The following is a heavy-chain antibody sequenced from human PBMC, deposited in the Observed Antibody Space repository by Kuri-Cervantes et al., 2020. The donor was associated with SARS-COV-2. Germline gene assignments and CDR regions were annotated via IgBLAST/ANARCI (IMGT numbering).Heavy chain of an antibody. CDR2: ISYDGSNK. D-gene: IGHD3-10*01. J-gene: IGHJ3*02. V-gene: IGHV3-30-3*01. Sequence: GGSLRLSCAASGFTFSSYAMHWVRQAPGKGLEWVAVISYDGSNKYYADSVKGRFTISRDNSKNTLYLQMNSLRAEDTAVYYCAAELVDAFDIWGQGTMVTVSS. CDR3: AAELVDAFDI. CDR1: GFTFSSYA.